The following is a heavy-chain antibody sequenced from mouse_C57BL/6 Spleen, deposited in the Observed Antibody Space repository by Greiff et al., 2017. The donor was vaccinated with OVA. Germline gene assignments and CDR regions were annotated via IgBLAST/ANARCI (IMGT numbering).Heavy chain of an antibody. V-gene: IGHV5-17*01. CDR3: ARMDY. CDR2: ISSGSSTI. J-gene: IGHJ4*01. Sequence: EVKLVESGGGLVKPGGSLKLSCAASGFTFSDSGMHWVRQAPEKGLEWVAYISSGSSTIYYADTVKGRFTISRDNAKNTLFLQMTSLRSEDTAMYYCARMDYWGQGTSVTVSS. CDR1: GFTFSDSG.